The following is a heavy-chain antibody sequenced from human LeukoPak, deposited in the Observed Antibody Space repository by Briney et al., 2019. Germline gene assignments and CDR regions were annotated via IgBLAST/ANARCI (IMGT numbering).Heavy chain of an antibody. CDR1: GFTFSGYW. D-gene: IGHD4/OR15-4a*01. J-gene: IGHJ5*02. CDR3: ARGGAVPANFFDP. CDR2: INGDGSST. Sequence: PGGCLRLSCAASGFTFSGYWMHWGRQAPGKGLVWVSRINGDGSSTTYAGSVKGRFTISRDNARNTMYLQMNTLRAEDTAVYYCARGGAVPANFFDPSGDRNLVTVSS. V-gene: IGHV3-74*01.